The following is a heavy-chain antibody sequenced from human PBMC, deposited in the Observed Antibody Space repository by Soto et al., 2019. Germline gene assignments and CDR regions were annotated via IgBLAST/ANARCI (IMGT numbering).Heavy chain of an antibody. D-gene: IGHD2-15*01. CDR3: ARGQTPVVVAATDAFDI. Sequence: QVQLVQSGAEVKKPGSAVKVSCKASGGTFSSYAISWVRQAPGQGLEWMGGIIPIFGTANYAQKFQGRVTITADESTSTAYMELSSLRSEDTAVYYCARGQTPVVVAATDAFDIWGQGTMVTVSS. CDR1: GGTFSSYA. CDR2: IIPIFGTA. J-gene: IGHJ3*02. V-gene: IGHV1-69*01.